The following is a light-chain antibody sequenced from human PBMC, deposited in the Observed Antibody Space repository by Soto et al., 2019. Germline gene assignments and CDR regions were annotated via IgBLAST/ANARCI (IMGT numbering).Light chain of an antibody. V-gene: IGKV1-17*03. J-gene: IGKJ1*01. CDR3: LQHNSYPLT. Sequence: DIQMTQSPSAMSASVGDRVTITCRASQGIRSSLAWFQQKPGKVTKRLIYAASSLQSGVPSRFSGSGSGTEFTLTISSLQPEDFATYYCLQHNSYPLTFGQGTKVEIK. CDR2: AAS. CDR1: QGIRSS.